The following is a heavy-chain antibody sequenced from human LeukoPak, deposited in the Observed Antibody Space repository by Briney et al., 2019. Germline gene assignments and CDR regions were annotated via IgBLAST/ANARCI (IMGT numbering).Heavy chain of an antibody. CDR1: GGSISSYY. CDR2: IYYSGST. V-gene: IGHV4-59*01. J-gene: IGHJ4*02. Sequence: SETLSLTCTVSGGSISSYYWSGIRQPPGKGLEWIGYIYYSGSTNYNPSLKSRVTISVDTSKNQFSLKLSSVTAADTAVYYCARDQFDYWGQGTLVTVSS. CDR3: ARDQFDY.